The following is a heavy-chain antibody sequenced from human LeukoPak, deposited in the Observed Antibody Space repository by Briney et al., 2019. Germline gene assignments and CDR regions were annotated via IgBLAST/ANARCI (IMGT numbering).Heavy chain of an antibody. J-gene: IGHJ5*02. CDR3: ARTLRYYDFWSGYYKGDNWFDP. V-gene: IGHV1-18*01. CDR2: ISAYNGNT. D-gene: IGHD3-3*01. CDR1: GYSFSSYG. Sequence: ASVKVSCKASGYSFSSYGISWVRQAPGQGLQWMGWISAYNGNTNYAQKFQGRVTITADESTSTAYMELSSLRSEDTAVYYCARTLRYYDFWSGYYKGDNWFDPWGQGTLVTVSS.